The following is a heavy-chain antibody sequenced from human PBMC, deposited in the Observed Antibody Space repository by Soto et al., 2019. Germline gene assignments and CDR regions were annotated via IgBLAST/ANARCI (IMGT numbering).Heavy chain of an antibody. CDR2: ISAYNGNT. V-gene: IGHV1-18*01. CDR1: GYTFTSYG. J-gene: IGHJ4*02. CDR3: ARDRKVQWYNTAYYFDY. D-gene: IGHD1-1*01. Sequence: QVQLVQSGAEVKNPGASVKVSCKASGYTFTSYGISWVRQAPGQGLEWMGWISAYNGNTNYAQKLQGRVTMTTDTSTSTSYMELRSLRSDDTAVYYCARDRKVQWYNTAYYFDYCGQGTLVTVSS.